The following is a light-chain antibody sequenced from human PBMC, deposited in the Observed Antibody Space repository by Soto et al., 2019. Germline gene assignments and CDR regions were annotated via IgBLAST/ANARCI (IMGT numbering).Light chain of an antibody. J-gene: IGKJ1*01. V-gene: IGKV1-39*01. Sequence: DIQMTQSPSTLSASVGDRVTITCRASQSISSYLNWYQQKPGKAPKLMIYAESSLQSGVPSRFSGSGSGTDFTLTINSLQPEDFATYYCQKSYSAPRTCGQGTKVDIK. CDR1: QSISSY. CDR2: AES. CDR3: QKSYSAPRT.